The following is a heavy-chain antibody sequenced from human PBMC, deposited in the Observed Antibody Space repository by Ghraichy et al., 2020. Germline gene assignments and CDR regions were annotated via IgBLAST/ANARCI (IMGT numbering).Heavy chain of an antibody. CDR3: AKDQGDSSSWYYGYYYYYGMDV. J-gene: IGHJ6*02. V-gene: IGHV3-23*01. D-gene: IGHD6-13*01. Sequence: ETLYLTCAASGFTFSSYAMSWVRQAPGKGLDWVSAISGSGGSTYYADSVKGRFTISRDNSKNTLYLQMNSLRAEDTAVYYCAKDQGDSSSWYYGYYYYYGMDVWGQGTTVTVSS. CDR1: GFTFSSYA. CDR2: ISGSGGST.